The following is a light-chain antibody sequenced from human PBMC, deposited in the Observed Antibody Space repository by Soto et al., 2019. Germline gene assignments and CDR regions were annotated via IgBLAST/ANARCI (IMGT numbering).Light chain of an antibody. CDR3: QHCHSYPLT. CDR1: QSITNSK. CDR2: KAS. Sequence: DIQMTQSPSTLSASVGDRVTITCRASQSITNSKLAWYQQKPGKAPKVLIYKASSLQSGVPSRFSGSGSGTEFTLTISSLQPDDFATYYCQHCHSYPLTFGGGTKVEIK. V-gene: IGKV1-5*03. J-gene: IGKJ4*01.